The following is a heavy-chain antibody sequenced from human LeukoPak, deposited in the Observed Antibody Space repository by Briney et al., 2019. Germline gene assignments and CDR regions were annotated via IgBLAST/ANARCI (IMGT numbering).Heavy chain of an antibody. D-gene: IGHD3-9*01. CDR1: GCTFTNYY. CDR3: ARDSSGLLRYSFVDY. V-gene: IGHV1-46*01. J-gene: IGHJ4*02. Sequence: ASVKVSCKASGCTFTNYYIHWVRQAPGQGLEWMGIINPSGGRTSYAQKFQGRVTMTRDTSTSTVYMELSSLRSEDTAVYYCARDSSGLLRYSFVDYWGQGTLVTVSS. CDR2: INPSGGRT.